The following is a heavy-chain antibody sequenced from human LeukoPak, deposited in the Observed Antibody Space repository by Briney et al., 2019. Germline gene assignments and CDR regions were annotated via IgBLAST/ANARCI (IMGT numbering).Heavy chain of an antibody. CDR3: ARHSSSTSYHFDP. D-gene: IGHD2-2*01. CDR1: GGSISSYY. V-gene: IGHV4-59*08. CDR2: IYYSGST. J-gene: IGHJ5*02. Sequence: SETLSPTCTVSGGSISSYYWSWIRQPPGKGLEWIGYIYYSGSTNYNPSLKSRVTISVDTSKNQFSLKLSSVTAADTAVYYCARHSSSTSYHFDPWGQGTLVTVSS.